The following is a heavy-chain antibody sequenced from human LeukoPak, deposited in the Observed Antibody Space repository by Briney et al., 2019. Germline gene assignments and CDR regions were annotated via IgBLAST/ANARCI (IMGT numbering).Heavy chain of an antibody. CDR1: GFLFSNSR. V-gene: IGHV3-15*01. CDR2: IKSKTDGGTT. CDR3: TTGWS. Sequence: GVPLRLSCAASGFLFSNSRMSWPRQSPGKGLEWVGRIKSKTDGGTTEYAAPVKGRFTISRDDSKNTLYLQMSSLKTEDTAVYYCTTGWSWGQGTLVTVSS. J-gene: IGHJ5*02.